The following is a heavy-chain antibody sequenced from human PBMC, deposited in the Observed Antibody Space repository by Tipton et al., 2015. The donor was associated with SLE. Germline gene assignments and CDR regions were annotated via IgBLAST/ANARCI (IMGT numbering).Heavy chain of an antibody. CDR3: ARRGVGATYWYFDL. CDR2: IYHNDSP. Sequence: TLSLTCAVSGYSITRGYNWGWIRQPPGKGLEFIGSIYHNDSPYYNQSLKSRVTISIDTSKNQFSLKLSSVTAADTAVYYCARRGVGATYWYFDLWGRGTLVTVSS. J-gene: IGHJ2*01. V-gene: IGHV4-38-2*01. D-gene: IGHD1-26*01. CDR1: GYSITRGYN.